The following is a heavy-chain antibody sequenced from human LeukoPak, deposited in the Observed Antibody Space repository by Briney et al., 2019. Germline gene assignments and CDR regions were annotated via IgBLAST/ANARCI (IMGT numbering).Heavy chain of an antibody. CDR1: GYSFTSYW. CDR2: IYPGDSDT. D-gene: IGHD6-13*01. V-gene: IGHV5-51*01. CDR3: ARGGPFGSSWYHRVGYFDY. Sequence: GESLKISCKGSGYSFTSYWIGWVRQMPGKGLEWMGIIYPGDSDTRYSPSFQGQVTISADKSISTAYLQWSSLKASDTAVYYCARGGPFGSSWYHRVGYFDYWGQGTLVTVSS. J-gene: IGHJ4*02.